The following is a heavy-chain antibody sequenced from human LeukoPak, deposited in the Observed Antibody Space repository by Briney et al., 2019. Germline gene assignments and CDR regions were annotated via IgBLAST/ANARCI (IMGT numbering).Heavy chain of an antibody. CDR1: GFTVSSNY. V-gene: IGHV3-53*04. D-gene: IGHD4-17*01. J-gene: IGHJ4*02. CDR2: IYSGGST. Sequence: GESLKISCAASGFTVSSNYMSWVRQAPGKGLEWVSVIYSGGSTYYADSVKGRFTISRHNSKNTLYLQMNSLRAEDTAVYYCARATGDYVPYFDYWGQGTLVTVSS. CDR3: ARATGDYVPYFDY.